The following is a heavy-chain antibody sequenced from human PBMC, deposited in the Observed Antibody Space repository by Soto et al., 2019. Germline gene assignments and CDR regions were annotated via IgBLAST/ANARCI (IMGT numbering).Heavy chain of an antibody. D-gene: IGHD2-2*02. CDR2: ISSSGSTI. Sequence: QVQLVESGGGLVKPGGSLRLSCAASGFTFSDYYMSWIRQAPGKGLEWVSYISSSGSTIYYADSVKGRFTISRDNVKNSLYLQMNSLRAEDTAMYYCARIQRVVPAAIGYFDYWGQGTLVTVSS. J-gene: IGHJ4*02. V-gene: IGHV3-11*01. CDR3: ARIQRVVPAAIGYFDY. CDR1: GFTFSDYY.